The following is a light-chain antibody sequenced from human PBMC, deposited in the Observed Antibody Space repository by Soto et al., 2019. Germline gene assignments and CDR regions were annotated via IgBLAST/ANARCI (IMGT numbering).Light chain of an antibody. J-gene: IGLJ2*01. Sequence: QSVLTQSPSVSAAPGQKVTISCSGSSSNIGNNYVSWYQQVPGTAPKLLIYDSNKRPSGIPDRFSGSKSGTSATLGITGLQTGDEADYYCLTWDSSLRAGVFGGGTKVTVL. CDR2: DSN. CDR3: LTWDSSLRAGV. CDR1: SSNIGNNY. V-gene: IGLV1-51*01.